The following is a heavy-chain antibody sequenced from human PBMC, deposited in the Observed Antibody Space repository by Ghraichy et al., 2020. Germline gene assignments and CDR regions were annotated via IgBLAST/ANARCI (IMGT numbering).Heavy chain of an antibody. D-gene: IGHD2-2*01. CDR1: GGSINTYY. Sequence: SETLSLTCTVSGGSINTYYWSWIRQPPGKGLEWIGYIYYSGRTNYNPSLNSRVTISVDTSKNQFSLKLSSVTAADTAIYYCAREGYCSTSSCLRKPFDIWGRGTMVTVSS. CDR2: IYYSGRT. V-gene: IGHV4-59*08. J-gene: IGHJ3*02. CDR3: AREGYCSTSSCLRKPFDI.